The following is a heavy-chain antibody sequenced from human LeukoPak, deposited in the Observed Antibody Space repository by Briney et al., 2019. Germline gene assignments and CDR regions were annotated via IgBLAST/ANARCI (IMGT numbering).Heavy chain of an antibody. CDR3: ARDFFTMAAAGSVFQH. Sequence: RASVKVSCKASGYTFTSYGISWVRQAPGQGLEWMGWISAYNGNTNYAQKLQGRVTMTTDTSTSTAYMELRSLRSDDTAVYYCARDFFTMAAAGSVFQHWGQGTLVTVSS. D-gene: IGHD6-13*01. CDR2: ISAYNGNT. J-gene: IGHJ1*01. CDR1: GYTFTSYG. V-gene: IGHV1-18*01.